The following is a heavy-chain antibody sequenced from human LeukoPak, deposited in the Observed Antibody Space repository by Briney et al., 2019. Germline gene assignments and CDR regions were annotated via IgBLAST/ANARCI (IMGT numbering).Heavy chain of an antibody. J-gene: IGHJ4*02. D-gene: IGHD2-21*02. CDR1: GYSISSGNY. V-gene: IGHV4-38-2*02. CDR3: ARDPVRLDCNHGYFDY. Sequence: SETLSLTCTVSGYSISSGNYWGWIRQTPGKGLEWIASVSQRGNTYYNPPLESRVTISIDTSKNQFSLKVRSVTATDTAVYYCARDPVRLDCNHGYFDYWGQGIMVTVSS. CDR2: VSQRGNT.